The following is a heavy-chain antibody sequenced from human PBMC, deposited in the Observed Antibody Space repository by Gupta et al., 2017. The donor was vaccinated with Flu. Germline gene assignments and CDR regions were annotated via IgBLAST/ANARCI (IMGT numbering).Heavy chain of an antibody. CDR3: ARDLVENRYYYYYYGMDV. J-gene: IGHJ6*02. V-gene: IGHV3-48*02. D-gene: IGHD2/OR15-2a*01. CDR2: ISSSSSTI. Sequence: EVQLVESGGGLVQPGGSLRLSCAASGFTFSSYSMNWVGQAPGKGLEWVSYISSSSSTIYYADSVKGRFTISRDNAKNSLYLQMNSLRDEDTAVYYCARDLVENRYYYYYYGMDVWGQGTTVTVSS. CDR1: GFTFSSYS.